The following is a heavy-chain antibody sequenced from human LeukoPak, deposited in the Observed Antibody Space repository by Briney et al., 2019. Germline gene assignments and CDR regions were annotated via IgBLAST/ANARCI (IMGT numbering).Heavy chain of an antibody. CDR3: ARRQWLVRCYFDY. D-gene: IGHD6-19*01. CDR1: GGSFSGYY. V-gene: IGHV4-34*01. CDR2: INHSGST. Sequence: PSETLSLTCAVYGGSFSGYYWSWIRQPPGKGLEWIGEINHSGSTNYNPSLKSRVTISVDTSKNQFSLKLSSVTAADTAVYYCARRQWLVRCYFDYWGQGTLVTVSS. J-gene: IGHJ4*02.